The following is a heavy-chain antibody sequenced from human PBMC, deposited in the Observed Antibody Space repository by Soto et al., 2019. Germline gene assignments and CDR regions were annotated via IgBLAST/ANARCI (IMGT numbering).Heavy chain of an antibody. D-gene: IGHD2-2*01. CDR2: IYYSGST. J-gene: IGHJ5*02. Sequence: QLQLQESGPGLVKPSETLSLTCTVSGGSISSSSYYWGWIRQPPGKGLEWIGSIYYSGSTYYNPSLKSRVTISVDTSKNQFSLKLRSVTAADTAVYYCARRELPPEAAFDPWGQGTLVTVSS. CDR1: GGSISSSSYY. CDR3: ARRELPPEAAFDP. V-gene: IGHV4-39*01.